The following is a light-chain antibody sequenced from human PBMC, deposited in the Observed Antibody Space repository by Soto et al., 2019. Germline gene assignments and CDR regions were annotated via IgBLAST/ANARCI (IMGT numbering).Light chain of an antibody. J-gene: IGKJ3*01. CDR3: QQYYSTPDT. CDR1: QSVLYSSNNKNY. Sequence: DIVMTQSPDSLAVSLGERATINRKSSQSVLYSSNNKNYLAWYQQKPGQPPKLLIYWASTRESGVPDRFSGSGSGTDFTLTISSLQAEDVAVYYCQQYYSTPDTFGPGTKVDIK. CDR2: WAS. V-gene: IGKV4-1*01.